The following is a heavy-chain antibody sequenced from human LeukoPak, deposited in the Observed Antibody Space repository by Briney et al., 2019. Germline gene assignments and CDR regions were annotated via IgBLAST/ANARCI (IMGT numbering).Heavy chain of an antibody. J-gene: IGHJ4*02. CDR2: IKTDGSLI. CDR1: GFTFSSYW. V-gene: IGHV3-7*01. CDR3: ARDLNWETY. Sequence: GGSLRLSCVASGFTFSSYWMTWVRQAPGKGLEWVANIKTDGSLIYYVDSVKGRFTISRDNAKNSLFLEMTSLRVEDTAMYYCARDLNWETYWGQGTLVSVSS. D-gene: IGHD7-27*01.